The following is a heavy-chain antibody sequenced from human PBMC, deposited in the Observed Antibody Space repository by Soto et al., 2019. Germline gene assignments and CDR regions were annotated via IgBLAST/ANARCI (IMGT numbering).Heavy chain of an antibody. CDR1: GYTFTGYY. CDR3: ASRPSVLGVPAVDY. CDR2: INPNSGGT. J-gene: IGHJ4*02. D-gene: IGHD2-2*01. V-gene: IGHV1-2*02. Sequence: ASVVSCKASGYTFTGYYMHWVRQAPGQGLEWMGWINPNSGGTNYAQKFQGRVTMTRDTSISTAYMELSRLRSDDTAVYYCASRPSVLGVPAVDYWGQGTLVTVSS.